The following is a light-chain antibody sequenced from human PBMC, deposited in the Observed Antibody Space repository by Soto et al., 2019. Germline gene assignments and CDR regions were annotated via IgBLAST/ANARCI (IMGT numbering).Light chain of an antibody. CDR2: GAS. V-gene: IGKV3-20*01. CDR1: QSISSD. CDR3: QLYGDSPMCT. J-gene: IGKJ2*02. Sequence: IVMTQSPATLSVSPGERATLSCRASQSISSDVAWYRQKPGQPPTLILYGASTRATGIPDTFSGSGSGTDFTLTISRLEPEDFAVYYCQLYGDSPMCTFGLGTKVDIK.